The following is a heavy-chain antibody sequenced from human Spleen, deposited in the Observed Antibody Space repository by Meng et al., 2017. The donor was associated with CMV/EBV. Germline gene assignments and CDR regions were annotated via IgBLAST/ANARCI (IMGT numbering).Heavy chain of an antibody. V-gene: IGHV1-2*02. D-gene: IGHD5/OR15-5a*01. CDR3: ARASTHIDY. Sequence: QVPCSASGYTFTGNHLHWVRQAPGQGLECMGWMNPKTGDTKYAPKFQGRVTMTRDTSINTGYMELRSLKSDDTAVYYCARASTHIDYWAQGTLVTVSS. CDR1: GYTFTGNH. J-gene: IGHJ4*02. CDR2: MNPKTGDT.